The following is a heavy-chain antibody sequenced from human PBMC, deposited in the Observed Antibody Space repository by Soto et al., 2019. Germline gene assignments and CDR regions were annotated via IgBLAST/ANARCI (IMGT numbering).Heavy chain of an antibody. D-gene: IGHD3-10*01. CDR2: ISYDESNK. Sequence: QVQLVESGGGVVQPGRSLRLSCAASKFTFSNFAMHWVRQAPGKGLEWVAVISYDESNKYYADSVKGRFTISRDNSKNTLYLQINSLRSEDTAVYYCARGRRGESLSEGRFDPWGQGTLVTVSS. CDR3: ARGRRGESLSEGRFDP. J-gene: IGHJ5*02. V-gene: IGHV3-30-3*01. CDR1: KFTFSNFA.